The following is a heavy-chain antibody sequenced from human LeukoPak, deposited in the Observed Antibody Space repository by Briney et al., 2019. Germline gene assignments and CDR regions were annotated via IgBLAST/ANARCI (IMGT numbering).Heavy chain of an antibody. CDR1: GGSISSSSYY. CDR2: IYYSGST. V-gene: IGHV4-39*07. D-gene: IGHD6-19*01. CDR3: ARGIAVAGMVHY. J-gene: IGHJ4*02. Sequence: PSETLSLTCTVSGGSISSSSYYWGWIRQPPGKGLEWIGSIYYSGSTYYNPSLKSRVTISVDTSENQFSLKLSSVTAADTAVYYCARGIAVAGMVHYWGQGTLVTVSS.